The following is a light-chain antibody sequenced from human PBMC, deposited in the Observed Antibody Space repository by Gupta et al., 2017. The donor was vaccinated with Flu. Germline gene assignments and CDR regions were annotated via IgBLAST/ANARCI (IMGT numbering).Light chain of an antibody. V-gene: IGLV1-47*01. CDR2: STN. CDR3: GSWDDSLGAYL. CDR1: RSNVAANY. Sequence: QFVLTQPPSASGTPGQWVTISCSGSRSNVAANYIYWYQQFPGTAPKLLIYSTNQRPSGVPDRFSGSKSGTSASLAISGLRSEDEADYYCGSWDDSLGAYLFGTGTKVNVL. J-gene: IGLJ1*01.